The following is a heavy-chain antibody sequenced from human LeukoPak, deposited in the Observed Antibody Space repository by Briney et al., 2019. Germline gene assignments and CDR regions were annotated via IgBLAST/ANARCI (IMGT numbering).Heavy chain of an antibody. CDR3: ARVDKESWFGELLPYYFDY. CDR2: ISAYNGNT. D-gene: IGHD3-10*01. CDR1: GYTFTSYG. V-gene: IGHV1-18*01. J-gene: IGHJ4*02. Sequence: ASVKVSCKASGYTFTSYGISWVRQAPGQGLEWMGWISAYNGNTNYAQKHQGRITMTTDTSTSTAYMELRSLRSDDTTVYYCARVDKESWFGELLPYYFDYWGQGTLVTVSS.